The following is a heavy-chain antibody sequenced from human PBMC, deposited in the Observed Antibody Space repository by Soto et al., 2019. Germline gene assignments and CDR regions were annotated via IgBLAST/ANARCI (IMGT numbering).Heavy chain of an antibody. CDR1: GYTFTSYG. CDR2: ISAYNGNR. CDR3: ARDRLRGYDSSGFYS. J-gene: IGHJ4*02. D-gene: IGHD3-22*01. V-gene: IGHV1-18*01. Sequence: ASVKVSCKASGYTFTSYGISWVRQAPGQGLEWMGWISAYNGNRNFAQKSEDRVTMTTATSTNTVFLELRSLKSDDTAIYYCARDRLRGYDSSGFYSWGQGTMVTVSS.